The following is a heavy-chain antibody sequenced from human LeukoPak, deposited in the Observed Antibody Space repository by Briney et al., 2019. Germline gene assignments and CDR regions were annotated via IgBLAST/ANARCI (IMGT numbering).Heavy chain of an antibody. Sequence: ASVKVSCKASGYTFTSYYMHWVRQAPGQGLEWMGIINPSGGSTSYAQRFQGRVTMTRDTSTSTVYMELSSLRSGDTAVYYCARDPSDGSGSTNWFDPWGQGTLVTVSS. CDR1: GYTFTSYY. CDR3: ARDPSDGSGSTNWFDP. D-gene: IGHD3-10*01. CDR2: INPSGGST. V-gene: IGHV1-46*01. J-gene: IGHJ5*02.